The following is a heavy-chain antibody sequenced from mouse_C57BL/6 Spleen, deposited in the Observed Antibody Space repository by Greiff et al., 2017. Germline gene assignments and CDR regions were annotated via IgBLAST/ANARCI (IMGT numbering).Heavy chain of an antibody. CDR2: ISSGGDYI. Sequence: EVKLMESGEGLVKPGGSLKLSCAASGFTFSSYAMSWVSQTPEKRLEWVAYISSGGDYIYYADTVKGRFTISRDNARNTLYLQMSSLKSEYTAMYYCTRDCDGYYLDDWGQGTTLTVSS. CDR3: TRDCDGYYLDD. J-gene: IGHJ2*01. D-gene: IGHD1-1*01. CDR1: GFTFSSYA. V-gene: IGHV5-9-1*02.